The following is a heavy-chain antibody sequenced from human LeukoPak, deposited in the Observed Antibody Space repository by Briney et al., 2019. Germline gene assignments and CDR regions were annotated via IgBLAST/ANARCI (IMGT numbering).Heavy chain of an antibody. CDR3: AREGDGSSGRVAFDI. J-gene: IGHJ3*02. CDR1: GYTFINYG. CDR2: ISAYNGNT. D-gene: IGHD6-19*01. V-gene: IGHV1-18*01. Sequence: ASVTVSCKASGYTFINYGINWVRQAPGQGLEWMGWISAYNGNTNYAQSLQGRVTMTTDTSTSTVYMEMRSLTSDDTAVYYCAREGDGSSGRVAFDIWGQGTMVTVSS.